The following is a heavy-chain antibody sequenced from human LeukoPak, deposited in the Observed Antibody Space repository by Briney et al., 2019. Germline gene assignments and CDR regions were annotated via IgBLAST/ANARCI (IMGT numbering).Heavy chain of an antibody. CDR3: ARTRYYDFWSGYYGPKHKDYVHYFDY. D-gene: IGHD3-3*01. CDR1: VGSIISGVCY. CDR2: INHNGRT. V-gene: IGHV4-39*07. Sequence: PSQTLSLTFSVPVGSIISGVCYWGWFPQPPGKGLEWIGGINHNGRTNYHPSLKSRVTISVDTSKNQFSLKLSSVTAADTAVYYCARTRYYDFWSGYYGPKHKDYVHYFDYWGQGTLVTVSS. J-gene: IGHJ4*02.